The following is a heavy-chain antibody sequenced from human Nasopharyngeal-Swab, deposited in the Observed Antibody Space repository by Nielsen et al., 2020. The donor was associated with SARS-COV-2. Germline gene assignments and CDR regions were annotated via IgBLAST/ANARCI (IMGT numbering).Heavy chain of an antibody. J-gene: IGHJ4*02. V-gene: IGHV4-59*01. Sequence: SETLSLTCTVSGGSISNSYWSWIRQPPGKGLEWIGYIYYRGSTNYNPSLKGRVTISVDTSKNKFSLKLSSVTAADTAVYYCARAGKPKPRLPILYSGSYHDKKYSFDYFDDWGQGTLVTVSS. D-gene: IGHD1-26*01. CDR3: ARAGKPKPRLPILYSGSYHDKKYSFDYFDD. CDR1: GGSISNSY. CDR2: IYYRGST.